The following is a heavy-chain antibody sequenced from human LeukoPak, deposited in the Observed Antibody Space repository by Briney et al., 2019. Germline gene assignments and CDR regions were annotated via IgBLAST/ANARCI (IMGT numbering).Heavy chain of an antibody. Sequence: ASVKVSCKASGYTFTGYYMHWVRQAPGQGLEWRGWINPNSGGTTYAQKFQGRVTMTRDTSISTAYMELSRLRSDDTAVYYCARDQVARDIVVVLTATGTIDYWGQGTLVTVSS. CDR1: GYTFTGYY. J-gene: IGHJ4*02. D-gene: IGHD2-15*01. CDR2: INPNSGGT. CDR3: ARDQVARDIVVVLTATGTIDY. V-gene: IGHV1-2*02.